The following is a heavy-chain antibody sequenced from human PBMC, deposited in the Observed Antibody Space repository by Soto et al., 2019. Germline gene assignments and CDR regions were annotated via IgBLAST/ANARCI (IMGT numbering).Heavy chain of an antibody. CDR2: INPSGGST. J-gene: IGHJ3*01. CDR1: GYTFTSYY. Sequence: ASVKVSCKASGYTFTSYYMHWVRQAPGQGLEWMGIINPSGGSTSYAQKFQGRVTKTRDTSTSTVNMELSSLRSEDTAVYYCAKTRNFSLYYGSGKPPKGRAFDFGGKGTMVP. D-gene: IGHD3-10*01. CDR3: AKTRNFSLYYGSGKPPKGRAFDF. V-gene: IGHV1-46*03.